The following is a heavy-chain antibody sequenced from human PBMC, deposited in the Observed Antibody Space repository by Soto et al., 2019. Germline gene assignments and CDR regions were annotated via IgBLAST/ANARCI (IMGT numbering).Heavy chain of an antibody. J-gene: IGHJ4*02. CDR3: ARSPPGTAMVIVAY. D-gene: IGHD5-18*01. V-gene: IGHV4-39*01. CDR1: GGSISSSSYY. Sequence: QLQLQESGPGLVKPSETLSLTCTVSGGSISSSSYYWGWIRQPPGKGLEWIGSIYYSGSTYYNPSLKSRVTISVDTSKNQFSLKLSAVTAADTAVHSCARSPPGTAMVIVAYWGQGTLVTVSS. CDR2: IYYSGST.